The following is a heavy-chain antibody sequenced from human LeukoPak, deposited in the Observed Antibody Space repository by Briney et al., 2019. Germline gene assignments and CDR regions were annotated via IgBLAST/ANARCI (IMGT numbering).Heavy chain of an antibody. CDR1: GGSVSNYY. Sequence: SETLSLTCTVSGGSVSNYYWSWIRQSPGKGLEWIAYIYYSGRTNYNPSLKSRVTISVDTAENQFSLKLSSVTAADTALYFCARQASWLPYFDLWGRGTLVSVSS. J-gene: IGHJ2*01. CDR3: ARQASWLPYFDL. V-gene: IGHV4-59*08. D-gene: IGHD5-12*01. CDR2: IYYSGRT.